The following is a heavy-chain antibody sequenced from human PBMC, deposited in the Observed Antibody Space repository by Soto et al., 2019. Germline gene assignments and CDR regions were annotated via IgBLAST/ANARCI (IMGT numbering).Heavy chain of an antibody. CDR2: LYYNVGT. V-gene: IGHV4-39*01. CDR1: GSSISSSGCY. D-gene: IGHD2-2*01. J-gene: IGHJ4*02. CDR3: ARSRYCSSTSCFTLGDYFDS. Sequence: SETLSLTCTVSGSSISSSGCYRGWSRQPPGRGLEWIGSLYYNVGTYYNPSLKRRVTISADTSKNQFPLKLSSVSAADTAVYHCARSRYCSSTSCFTLGDYFDSWGQGTLVTVSS.